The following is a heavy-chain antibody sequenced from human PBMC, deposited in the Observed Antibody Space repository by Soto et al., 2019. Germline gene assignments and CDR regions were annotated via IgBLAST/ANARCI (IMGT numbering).Heavy chain of an antibody. V-gene: IGHV1-2*04. CDR2: INPNSGGT. D-gene: IGHD3-10*01. Sequence: QVQLVPSGAEVKQPGASVKVSCKASGYTFTGYYIHWVRQAPGQGLEWMGWINPNSGGTNYAQNFQGWVTMTRDTSISTADMELSRLTSDDTAVYYCARDQVVGVRGVILDYWGQGTLVTVSS. CDR1: GYTFTGYY. CDR3: ARDQVVGVRGVILDY. J-gene: IGHJ4*02.